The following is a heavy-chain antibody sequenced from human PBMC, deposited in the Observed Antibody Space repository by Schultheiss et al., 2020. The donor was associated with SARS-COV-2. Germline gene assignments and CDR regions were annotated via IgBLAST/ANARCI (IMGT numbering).Heavy chain of an antibody. D-gene: IGHD5-18*01. CDR3: AKDIFRRGYSYGSYDY. Sequence: SLRLSCAASGFTFDDYAMHWVRQAPGKGLEWVSGISWNSGSIGYADSVKGRFTISRDNAKNSLYLQMNSLRAEDTALYYCAKDIFRRGYSYGSYDYWGQGTLVTVSS. J-gene: IGHJ4*02. V-gene: IGHV3-9*01. CDR1: GFTFDDYA. CDR2: ISWNSGSI.